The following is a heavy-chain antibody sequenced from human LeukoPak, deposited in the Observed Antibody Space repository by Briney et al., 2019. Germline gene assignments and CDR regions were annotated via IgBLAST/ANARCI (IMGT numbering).Heavy chain of an antibody. D-gene: IGHD5-18*01. J-gene: IGHJ4*02. V-gene: IGHV5-51*01. CDR2: IHPGDSGT. Sequence: GESLKISCKGSGYSFTSYWIGWVRQMPGKGLEWMGIIHPGDSGTRYSPSFQGQVTMSVDESITTAYLQWSSLRASDSAIYYCARGGTYRYGSSDYWGQGTLVTVSS. CDR1: GYSFTSYW. CDR3: ARGGTYRYGSSDY.